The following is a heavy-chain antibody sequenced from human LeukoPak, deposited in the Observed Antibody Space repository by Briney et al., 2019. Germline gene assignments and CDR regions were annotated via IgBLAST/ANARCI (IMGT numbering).Heavy chain of an antibody. CDR1: GFSLSTNEVG. Sequence: SGPTLVNPTQTLTLTCTFSGFSLSTNEVGVGWIRQPSGKALEWLALIYGNDDKRYSPSLKSRLTITKDTSKNQVVLTMTNMDPVDTATYYCAHRRGIVGHGYYFDYWGQGTLVTVSS. D-gene: IGHD1-26*01. CDR2: IYGNDDK. V-gene: IGHV2-5*01. J-gene: IGHJ4*02. CDR3: AHRRGIVGHGYYFDY.